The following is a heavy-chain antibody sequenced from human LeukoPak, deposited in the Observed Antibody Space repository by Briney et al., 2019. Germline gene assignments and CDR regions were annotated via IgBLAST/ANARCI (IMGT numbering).Heavy chain of an antibody. J-gene: IGHJ6*02. CDR3: ARDLLTGDLRYYYYYGMDV. Sequence: ASVKVSCKASGYTFTGYYMHWVGQAPGQGLEWMGWINPNSGGTNYAQKFQGRVTMTRDTSISTAYMELSRLRSDDTAVYYCARDLLTGDLRYYYYYGMDVWGQGTTVTVSS. V-gene: IGHV1-2*02. CDR2: INPNSGGT. CDR1: GYTFTGYY. D-gene: IGHD7-27*01.